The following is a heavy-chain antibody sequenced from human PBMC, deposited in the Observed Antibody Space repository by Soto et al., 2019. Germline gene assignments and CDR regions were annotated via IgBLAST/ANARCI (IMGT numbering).Heavy chain of an antibody. CDR1: GFTFSSCA. J-gene: IGHJ6*02. Sequence: GESLKISCAASGFTFSSCAMGWVRQAPGKGLEWVSDIIDSGGSTYYADSVKGRFTISRDNSKSTLYLQMNSLRAEDTALYYCVKGRSYYYHYVVDVWGQGTTVTVSS. V-gene: IGHV3-23*01. CDR3: VKGRSYYYHYVVDV. CDR2: IIDSGGST.